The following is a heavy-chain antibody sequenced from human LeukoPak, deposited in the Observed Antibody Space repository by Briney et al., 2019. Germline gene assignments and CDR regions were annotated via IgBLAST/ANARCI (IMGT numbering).Heavy chain of an antibody. CDR3: AKVRGSIAAATRGAFDI. CDR1: GFTFSSYG. CDR2: ISGSGGST. D-gene: IGHD6-13*01. J-gene: IGHJ3*02. Sequence: GGSLRLSCAASGFTFSSYGMSWVRQAPGKGLEWVSAISGSGGSTYYADSVKGRFTISRDNSKNTLYLQMNSLRAEDTAVYYCAKVRGSIAAATRGAFDIWGQGTMVTVSS. V-gene: IGHV3-23*01.